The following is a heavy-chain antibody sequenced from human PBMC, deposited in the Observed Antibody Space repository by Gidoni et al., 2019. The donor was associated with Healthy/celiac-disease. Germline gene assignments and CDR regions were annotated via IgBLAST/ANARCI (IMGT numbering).Heavy chain of an antibody. D-gene: IGHD3-22*01. CDR2: INAGNGNT. Sequence: QVQLVQSGAAVKKPGASVKVSCKASGYTFTSYAMHWVRQAPGQRLEWMGWINAGNGNTKYSQKFQGRVTITRDTSASTAYMELSSLRSEDTAVYYCARDFGVYYPAIYYYYMDVWGKGTTVTVSS. CDR1: GYTFTSYA. V-gene: IGHV1-3*01. CDR3: ARDFGVYYPAIYYYYMDV. J-gene: IGHJ6*03.